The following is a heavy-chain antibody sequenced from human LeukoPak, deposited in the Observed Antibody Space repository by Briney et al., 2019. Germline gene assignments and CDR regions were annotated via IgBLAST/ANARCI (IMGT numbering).Heavy chain of an antibody. CDR3: ARGDLITLGGVTY. CDR2: ISSSSNYI. Sequence: GGSLRLSCAASGFTFTSYSVNWVRQAPGKGLEWVSSISSSSNYIYYADSVKGRFTISRDNAKNSLYLQMNSLRAEDTAVYYCARGDLITLGGVTYWGQGTLVTVSS. CDR1: GFTFTSYS. D-gene: IGHD3-16*01. V-gene: IGHV3-21*01. J-gene: IGHJ4*02.